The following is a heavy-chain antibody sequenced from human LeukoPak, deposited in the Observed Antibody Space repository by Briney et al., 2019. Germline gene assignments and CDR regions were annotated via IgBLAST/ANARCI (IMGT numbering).Heavy chain of an antibody. J-gene: IGHJ4*02. D-gene: IGHD2-15*01. CDR1: GLTFSSYA. V-gene: IGHV3-23*01. Sequence: PGGSLTLSCAASGLTFSSYAMSWVRQAPGKGLEWVSTLSGSGASTSYADSVKGRFTISRDNSKNTLYLQMNSLRAEDTARYYCAKQKGYCSGGSCYYSDYWGQGTLVTVSS. CDR2: LSGSGAST. CDR3: AKQKGYCSGGSCYYSDY.